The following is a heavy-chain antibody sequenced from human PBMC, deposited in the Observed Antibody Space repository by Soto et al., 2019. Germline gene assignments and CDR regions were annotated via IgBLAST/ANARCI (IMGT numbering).Heavy chain of an antibody. V-gene: IGHV1-8*01. D-gene: IGHD2-15*01. CDR3: ARGTWSGVVVVAATFDY. CDR1: GYTFTSYD. J-gene: IGHJ4*02. CDR2: MNPNSGNT. Sequence: ASVKVSCKASGYTFTSYDINWVRQATGQGLEWMGWMNPNSGNTGYAQKFQGRVTMTRNTSISTAYMELSSLRSEDTAVYYCARGTWSGVVVVAATFDYWGQGTLVTVS.